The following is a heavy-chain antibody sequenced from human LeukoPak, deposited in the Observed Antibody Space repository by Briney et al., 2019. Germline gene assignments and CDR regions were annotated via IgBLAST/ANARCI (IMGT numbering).Heavy chain of an antibody. Sequence: ASVKVSCKASGYTFTNYYIHWVRQAPGQGLEWMGWINPNSGGTNYAQKFQGRVTMTRDTSISTAYMELSRLRSDDTAVYYCAREDTVGASTPFDYWGQGTLVTVSS. V-gene: IGHV1-2*02. D-gene: IGHD1-26*01. J-gene: IGHJ4*02. CDR2: INPNSGGT. CDR3: AREDTVGASTPFDY. CDR1: GYTFTNYY.